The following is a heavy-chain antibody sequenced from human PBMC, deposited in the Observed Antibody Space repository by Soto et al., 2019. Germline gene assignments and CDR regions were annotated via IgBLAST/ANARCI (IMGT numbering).Heavy chain of an antibody. D-gene: IGHD3-3*01. CDR2: INPKSGGT. Sequence: QVQLVQSGAEVKKPGASVKVSCKASGYTFTGYYMHWVRQAPGQGLEWMGWINPKSGGTNYAQKFQGRVTITADDSTSTAYMELTSLRSEDTAVFYCARGAGIFGVVAFDSWGQGTLVTVSS. J-gene: IGHJ4*02. CDR3: ARGAGIFGVVAFDS. CDR1: GYTFTGYY. V-gene: IGHV1-2*02.